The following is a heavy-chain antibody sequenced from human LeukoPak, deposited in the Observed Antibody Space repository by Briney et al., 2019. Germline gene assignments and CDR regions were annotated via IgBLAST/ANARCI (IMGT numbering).Heavy chain of an antibody. V-gene: IGHV3-21*01. CDR3: ARDRLMVRGVTSGPGGDY. CDR2: ISSSSSYI. D-gene: IGHD3-10*01. Sequence: GGSLRLSCAASGFTFSSYSMNWVRQAPGKGLEWVSSISSSSSYIYYADSVKGRFTISRDNAKNSLYLQMNSLRAEDTAVYYCARDRLMVRGVTSGPGGDYWGQGTLVTVSS. J-gene: IGHJ4*02. CDR1: GFTFSSYS.